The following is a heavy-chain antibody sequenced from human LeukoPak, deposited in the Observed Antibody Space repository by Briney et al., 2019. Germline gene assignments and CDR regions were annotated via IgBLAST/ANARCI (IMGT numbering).Heavy chain of an antibody. Sequence: PGGSLRLSCAASGFTFRFYAMNWVRQAPGKGLEWVSAITGGGDSTYYADSVKGRFSISRDNSNNTPYHQMNSLRAEDTAVYYCAKLLWFGDLGGGPFDIWGQGTMVTVSS. D-gene: IGHD3-10*01. J-gene: IGHJ3*02. CDR3: AKLLWFGDLGGGPFDI. CDR1: GFTFRFYA. V-gene: IGHV3-23*01. CDR2: ITGGGDST.